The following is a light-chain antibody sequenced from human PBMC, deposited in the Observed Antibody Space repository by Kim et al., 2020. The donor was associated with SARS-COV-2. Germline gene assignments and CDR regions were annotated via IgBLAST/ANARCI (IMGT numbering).Light chain of an antibody. V-gene: IGLV2-11*01. CDR3: CSYAGSYTYV. CDR2: DVS. J-gene: IGLJ1*01. Sequence: QTFTISCTRTRSDVGCYNYVSWYQQHPGKAPKLMIYDVSKRPSGVPDRFSGSKSGNTASLTISGLQAEDEADYYCCSYAGSYTYVFGTGTKVTVL. CDR1: RSDVGCYNY.